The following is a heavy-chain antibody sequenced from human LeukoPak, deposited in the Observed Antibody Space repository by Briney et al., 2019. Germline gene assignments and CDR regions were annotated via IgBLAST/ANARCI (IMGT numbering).Heavy chain of an antibody. CDR1: GASISNNRYY. D-gene: IGHD5-12*01. Sequence: SETLSLTCTVSGASISNNRYYWAWIRQPPGGTLEWIGSNFGGNTFYNPSLESRVTISMDTSKNQFSLRLSSVTAADTAVYFCARRTIVATIDYWGQGMLVTVSS. V-gene: IGHV4-39*01. CDR2: NFGGNT. J-gene: IGHJ4*02. CDR3: ARRTIVATIDY.